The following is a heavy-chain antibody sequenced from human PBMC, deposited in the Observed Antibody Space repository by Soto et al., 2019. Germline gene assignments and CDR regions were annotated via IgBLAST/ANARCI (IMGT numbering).Heavy chain of an antibody. Sequence: GGSLRLSCAASGFTFSSYTMHWVRQAPGKGLEWVSSISTSSTYRYIAESVTGRFTISRDNAQNSLYLQMTSLRAEDTAVYYCARDGSGAAANPYFDYWGQGTLVTVSS. CDR1: GFTFSSYT. D-gene: IGHD2-2*01. J-gene: IGHJ4*02. CDR3: ARDGSGAAANPYFDY. V-gene: IGHV3-21*04. CDR2: ISTSSTYR.